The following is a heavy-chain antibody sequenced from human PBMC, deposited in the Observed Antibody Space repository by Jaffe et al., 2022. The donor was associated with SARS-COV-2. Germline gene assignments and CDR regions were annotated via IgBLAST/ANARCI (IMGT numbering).Heavy chain of an antibody. Sequence: QVQLQESGPGLVKPSETLSLTCTVSGGSISTYYWSWIRQPPGKGLEWIGYIYYSGSTNYNPSLKSRVTISVDTSKNQFSLNLTSVTAADTAVYYCARGHCGSCSLDSWGQGTLVTVSS. CDR3: ARGHCGSCSLDS. CDR2: IYYSGST. V-gene: IGHV4-59*01. J-gene: IGHJ4*02. CDR1: GGSISTYY. D-gene: IGHD2-15*01.